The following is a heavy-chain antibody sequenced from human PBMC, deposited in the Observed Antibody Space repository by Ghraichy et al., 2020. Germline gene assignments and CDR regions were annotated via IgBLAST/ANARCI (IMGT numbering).Heavy chain of an antibody. CDR2: INHSGST. J-gene: IGHJ5*02. Sequence: SETLSLTCAVYGGSFSGYYWSWIRQPPGKGLEWIGEINHSGSTNYNPSLKSRVTISVDTSKNQFSLKLSSVTAADTAVYYCARGLGYYDFWSGYSAGTNNWFDPWGQGTLVTVSS. CDR3: ARGLGYYDFWSGYSAGTNNWFDP. CDR1: GGSFSGYY. D-gene: IGHD3-3*01. V-gene: IGHV4-34*01.